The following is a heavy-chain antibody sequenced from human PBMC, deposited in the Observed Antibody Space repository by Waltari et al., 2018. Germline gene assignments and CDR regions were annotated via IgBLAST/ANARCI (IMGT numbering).Heavy chain of an antibody. Sequence: QVQLVESGGGVVQPGRSLRLSCAASGFTFSSYGMHWVRQAPGKGLEWVAVIWYDGSNKYYADSVKGRFTISRDNSKNTLYLQMNSLRAEDTAVYYCARDSGGSSTPYYYYGMDVWGQGTTVTVSS. CDR2: IWYDGSNK. D-gene: IGHD6-6*01. J-gene: IGHJ6*02. CDR3: ARDSGGSSTPYYYYGMDV. CDR1: GFTFSSYG. V-gene: IGHV3-33*01.